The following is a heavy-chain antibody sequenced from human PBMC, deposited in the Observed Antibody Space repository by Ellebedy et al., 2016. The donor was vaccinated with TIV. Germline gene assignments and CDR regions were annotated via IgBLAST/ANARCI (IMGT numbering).Heavy chain of an antibody. Sequence: MPSETLSLTCTISGGSISSYYWSWIRQPPGKRLDWIGYIYYSGSTNYNPSLKSRVTISVDTSKNQFSLKLSSVTAADTAVYYCARVGDYDFWSGYFDYWGQGTLVTVSS. CDR3: ARVGDYDFWSGYFDY. CDR2: IYYSGST. CDR1: GGSISSYY. D-gene: IGHD3-3*01. V-gene: IGHV4-59*01. J-gene: IGHJ4*02.